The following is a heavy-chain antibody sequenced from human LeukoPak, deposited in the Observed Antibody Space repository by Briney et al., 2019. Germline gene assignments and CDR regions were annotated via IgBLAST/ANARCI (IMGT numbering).Heavy chain of an antibody. J-gene: IGHJ4*02. CDR3: ARGRTPYCRSTTCYARLDY. CDR2: ISFDESTN. D-gene: IGHD2-2*01. CDR1: GFTFSNHA. V-gene: IGHV3-30*04. Sequence: GGSLRLSCAASGFTFSNHAMHWVRQGPGKGLEWVALISFDESTNYYADSVKGRFTTSRDNSKNTQYLQMNSLRPEDTAVYYCARGRTPYCRSTTCYARLDYWGQGTLVTVSS.